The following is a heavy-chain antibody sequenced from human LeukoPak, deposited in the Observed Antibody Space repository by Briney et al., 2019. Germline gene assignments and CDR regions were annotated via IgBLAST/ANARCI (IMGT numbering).Heavy chain of an antibody. Sequence: GGSLRLSCAASRFTFSSYWMHWVRQAPGKGLVWVSRINSDGINTSYADSVKGRFTISRDNAKNTLNLQMNSLRAEDTAVYYCARDLGQYYDTSDNWFDPWGQGTLVTVSS. J-gene: IGHJ5*02. CDR1: RFTFSSYW. V-gene: IGHV3-74*01. D-gene: IGHD3-22*01. CDR3: ARDLGQYYDTSDNWFDP. CDR2: INSDGINT.